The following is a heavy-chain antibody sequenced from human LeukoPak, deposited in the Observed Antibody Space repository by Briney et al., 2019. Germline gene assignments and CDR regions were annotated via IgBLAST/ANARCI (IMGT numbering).Heavy chain of an antibody. CDR2: ISSSSSYI. D-gene: IGHD6-19*01. CDR1: GFTFSSYS. Sequence: GGSLRLSCAASGFTFSSYSMNWVRQAPGKGLEWVSSISSSSSYIYYADSVKGRFTISRDNAKNSLYLQMNSLRAEDTAVYYCARIGSSGWYVGDYWGQGTLVTVSS. J-gene: IGHJ4*02. V-gene: IGHV3-21*01. CDR3: ARIGSSGWYVGDY.